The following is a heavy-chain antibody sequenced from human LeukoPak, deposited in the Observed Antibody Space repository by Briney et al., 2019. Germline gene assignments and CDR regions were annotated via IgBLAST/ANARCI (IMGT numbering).Heavy chain of an antibody. CDR1: GGSISSGDYY. J-gene: IGHJ4*02. CDR3: ARFGTSSPPNYFDY. V-gene: IGHV4-30-2*01. D-gene: IGHD3-10*01. Sequence: SETLSLTCTVSGGSISSGDYYWSWIRQPPGKGLEWIGYIYHSGSTYYNPSLKSRVTISVDRSKNQFSLKLSSVTATDTAVYYCARFGTSSPPNYFDYWGQGTLVTVSS. CDR2: IYHSGST.